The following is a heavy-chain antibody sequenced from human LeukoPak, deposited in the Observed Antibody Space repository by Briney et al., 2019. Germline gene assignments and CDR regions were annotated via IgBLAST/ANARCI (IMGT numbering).Heavy chain of an antibody. J-gene: IGHJ5*02. CDR3: ARVVDWFDP. Sequence: SETLSLTCAVSGGSISSSNWWSWVRQHPGKGLEWIGYIYYSGSTYYNPSLKSRVTISVDTSKNQFSLKLSSVTAADTAVYYCARVVDWFDPWGQGTLVTVSS. CDR2: IYYSGST. CDR1: GGSISSSNW. V-gene: IGHV4-31*11.